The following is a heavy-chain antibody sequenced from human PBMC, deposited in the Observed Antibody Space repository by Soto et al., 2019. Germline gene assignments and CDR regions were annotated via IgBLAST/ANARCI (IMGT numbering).Heavy chain of an antibody. V-gene: IGHV1-18*01. CDR3: ARLMDIVLVPAAMNRYYFDY. CDR2: ISAYNGNT. Sequence: QVQLVQSGAEVKKPGASVKVSCKASGYTFTSYGISWVRQAPGQGLEWMGWISAYNGNTNYAQKLQGRVTMTTDTPTSKDYMELRSLRSDDTAVYYCARLMDIVLVPAAMNRYYFDYWGQGTLVTVSS. D-gene: IGHD2-2*03. CDR1: GYTFTSYG. J-gene: IGHJ4*02.